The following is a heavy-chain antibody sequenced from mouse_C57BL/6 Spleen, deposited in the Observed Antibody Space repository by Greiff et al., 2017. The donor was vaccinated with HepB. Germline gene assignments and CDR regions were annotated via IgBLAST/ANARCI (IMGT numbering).Heavy chain of an antibody. V-gene: IGHV1-55*01. CDR3: ARYPVVEAMDY. CDR2: IYPGSGST. Sequence: QVQLKQPGAELVKPGASVKMSCKASGYTFTSYWITWVKQRPGQGLEWIGDIYPGSGSTNYNEKFKSKATLTVDTSSSTAYMQLSSLTSEDSAVYYCARYPVVEAMDYWGQGTSVTVSS. J-gene: IGHJ4*01. D-gene: IGHD1-1*01. CDR1: GYTFTSYW.